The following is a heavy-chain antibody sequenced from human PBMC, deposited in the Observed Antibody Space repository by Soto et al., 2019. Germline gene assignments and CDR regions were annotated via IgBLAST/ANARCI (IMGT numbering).Heavy chain of an antibody. Sequence: GGSLRLSCAASGFAFSSYGMHWVRQAPGKGLEWVAVIWYDGSNKYYADSVKGRFTISRDNSKNTLYLQMNSLRAEDTAVYYCARRAYYYYGMDVWGQGTTVTVSS. CDR2: IWYDGSNK. CDR1: GFAFSSYG. V-gene: IGHV3-33*01. CDR3: ARRAYYYYGMDV. J-gene: IGHJ6*02.